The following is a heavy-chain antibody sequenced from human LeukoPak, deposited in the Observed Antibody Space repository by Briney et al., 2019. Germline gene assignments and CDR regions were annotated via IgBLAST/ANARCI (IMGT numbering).Heavy chain of an antibody. CDR3: AREGYSYGYVWYFDY. V-gene: IGHV3-30*02. Sequence: GGSLRLSCAASGFTFSSYGTHWVRQAPGKGLEWVAFIRYDGSNKYYADSVKGRFTISRDNSKNTLYLQMNSLRAEDTAVYYCAREGYSYGYVWYFDYWGQGTLVTVSS. J-gene: IGHJ4*02. D-gene: IGHD5-18*01. CDR1: GFTFSSYG. CDR2: IRYDGSNK.